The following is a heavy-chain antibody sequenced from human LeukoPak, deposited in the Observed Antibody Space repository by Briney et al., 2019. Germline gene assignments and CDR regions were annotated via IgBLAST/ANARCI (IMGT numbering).Heavy chain of an antibody. V-gene: IGHV4-34*01. D-gene: IGHD5-18*01. CDR3: ASENAYTYGFGYDYHYMDV. CDR1: GGAFSGFY. CDR2: INHSGST. J-gene: IGHJ6*03. Sequence: SETLSLTLAVYGGAFSGFYWGLIRPPPGKGLWWVGEINHSGSTNYNPSLKSRVTMSVDTSKNQFSLKLSSVTAADTAVYYCASENAYTYGFGYDYHYMDVWGKGTTVTISS.